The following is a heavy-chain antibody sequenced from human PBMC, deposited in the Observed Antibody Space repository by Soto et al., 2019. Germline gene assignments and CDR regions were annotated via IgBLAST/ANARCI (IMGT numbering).Heavy chain of an antibody. D-gene: IGHD2-15*01. V-gene: IGHV4-59*01. CDR2: IYYTGAT. CDR1: GGSIDSYY. CDR3: ARGFCSGGSCFWFDP. J-gene: IGHJ5*02. Sequence: QVQLQESGPGLVKPSETLSLTCTVSGGSIDSYYWSWIRQPPRKGLEYIGYIYYTGATNYSPSLSSRVTISLDTSRSQFSLILTSVTAADTAVYYCARGFCSGGSCFWFDPWGQGTLVTVSS.